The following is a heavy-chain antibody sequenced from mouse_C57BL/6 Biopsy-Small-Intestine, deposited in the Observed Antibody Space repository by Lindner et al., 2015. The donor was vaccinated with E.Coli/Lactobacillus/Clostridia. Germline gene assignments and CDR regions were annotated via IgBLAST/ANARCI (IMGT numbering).Heavy chain of an antibody. D-gene: IGHD6-1*01. CDR3: ARWQWLVSDYYYMDV. CDR2: ISPYNGKM. J-gene: IGHJ1*01. V-gene: IGHV1-84*02. Sequence: SVKVSCKTSGYSFTENGITWVRQAPGQGLEWMGWISPYNGKMSLAQTLQGRFTMTTDKSSSTAYMELRGLTSDDTAIYYCARWQWLVSDYYYMDVWGEGTTVTVSS. CDR1: GYSFTENG.